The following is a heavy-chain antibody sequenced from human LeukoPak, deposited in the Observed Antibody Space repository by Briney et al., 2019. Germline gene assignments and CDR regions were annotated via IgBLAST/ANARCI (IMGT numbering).Heavy chain of an antibody. CDR2: IIPILGIA. Sequence: ASVKVSCKASGGTFSSYAISWVRQAPGQGLEWMGRIIPILGIANYAQKFQGRVTMTRNTSISTAYMELSSLRSEDTAVYYCARGRGEITYYDFWSGYSKTWFDPWGQGTLVTVSS. V-gene: IGHV1-69*04. D-gene: IGHD3-3*01. CDR3: ARGRGEITYYDFWSGYSKTWFDP. CDR1: GGTFSSYA. J-gene: IGHJ5*02.